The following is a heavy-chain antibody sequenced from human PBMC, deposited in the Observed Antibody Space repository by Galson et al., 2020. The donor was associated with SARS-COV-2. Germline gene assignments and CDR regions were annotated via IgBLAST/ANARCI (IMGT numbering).Heavy chain of an antibody. CDR2: IDPSDSYI. Sequence: ISCVGSGYDISTYWIIWVRQVPGQGLESMGRIDPSDSYINYSPSFQGHVTISVDKSTNAVYLQWSSLKSSDTAMYYCARARGTGFTKWFDPWGQGTLVTVSS. V-gene: IGHV5-10-1*01. J-gene: IGHJ5*02. CDR1: GYDISTYW. CDR3: ARARGTGFTKWFDP. D-gene: IGHD1-1*01.